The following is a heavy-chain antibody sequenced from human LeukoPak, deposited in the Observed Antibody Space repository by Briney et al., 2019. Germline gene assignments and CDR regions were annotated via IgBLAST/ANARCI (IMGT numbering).Heavy chain of an antibody. Sequence: GGSLRLSCAASGFTFDDYAMHWVRQAPGKGLEWVSGISWNSGSIGYADSVKGRFTISRDNARNSLYLQMNNLRDEDTAVYYCARRDPFDYWGQGTLVTVSS. CDR2: ISWNSGSI. CDR1: GFTFDDYA. CDR3: ARRDPFDY. V-gene: IGHV3-9*01. J-gene: IGHJ4*02.